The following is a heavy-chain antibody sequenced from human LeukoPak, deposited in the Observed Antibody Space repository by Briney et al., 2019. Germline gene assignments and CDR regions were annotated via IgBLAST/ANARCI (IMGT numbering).Heavy chain of an antibody. Sequence: SQTLSLTCTVSGGSIRRDVHYWSWIRQYPGKGLESIGSVSSSGTTTYNPSLKSRVTISLDTSQNQFSLNLRSLTAADTAVYYCAMEMVRDAFDIWGQGTMVTVSS. V-gene: IGHV4-31*03. CDR1: GGSIRRDVHY. CDR3: AMEMVRDAFDI. J-gene: IGHJ3*02. CDR2: VSSSGTT. D-gene: IGHD2-8*01.